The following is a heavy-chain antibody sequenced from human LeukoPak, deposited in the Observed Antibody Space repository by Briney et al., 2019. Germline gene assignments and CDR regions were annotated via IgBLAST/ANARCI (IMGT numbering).Heavy chain of an antibody. CDR2: MHYSGIT. CDR3: ARAQYSSGWYFDY. J-gene: IGHJ4*02. D-gene: IGHD6-19*01. V-gene: IGHV4-38-2*02. CDR1: GGSISSGYY. Sequence: PSETLSLTCTVSGGSISSGYYWGWIRPPPGKGLEWIGSMHYSGITYYNPSLKSRVTKSVDTSKNQVSLRLSSVTAADTAVYYCARAQYSSGWYFDYWGQGTLVTVSS.